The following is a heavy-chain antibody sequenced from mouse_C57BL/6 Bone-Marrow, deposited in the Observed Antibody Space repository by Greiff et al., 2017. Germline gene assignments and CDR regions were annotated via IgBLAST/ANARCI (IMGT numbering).Heavy chain of an antibody. CDR2: ISNGGGST. CDR3: ARRGSTMITGDFGY. Sequence: EVQVVESGGGLVQPGGSLKLSCAASGFTFSDYYMYWVRQTPEKRLEWVAYISNGGGSTYYPDTVKGRFTISRDNAKNTLYLQLSRLKSEDAAMYYCARRGSTMITGDFGYWGQGTLVTVSA. CDR1: GFTFSDYY. J-gene: IGHJ3*01. D-gene: IGHD2-4*01. V-gene: IGHV5-12*01.